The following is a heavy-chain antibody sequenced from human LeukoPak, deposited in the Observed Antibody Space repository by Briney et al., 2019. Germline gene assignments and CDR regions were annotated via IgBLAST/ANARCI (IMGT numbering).Heavy chain of an antibody. CDR1: GGSISSYY. CDR3: ARGLTGGDYYFDY. J-gene: IGHJ4*02. Sequence: SETLSLTCTVSGGSISSYYWSWIRQPPGKGLEWIGEINHSGSTNYNPSLKSRVTISVDTSKNQFSLKLSSVTAADTAVYYCARGLTGGDYYFDYWGQGTLVTVSS. D-gene: IGHD2-21*01. V-gene: IGHV4-34*01. CDR2: INHSGST.